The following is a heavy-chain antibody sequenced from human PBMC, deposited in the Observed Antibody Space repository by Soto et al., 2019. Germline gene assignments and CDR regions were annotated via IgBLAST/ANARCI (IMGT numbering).Heavy chain of an antibody. CDR2: ISVSGGST. CDR3: AKGRDTMILVVPYYFDY. V-gene: IGHV3-23*01. J-gene: IGHJ4*02. Sequence: GGSLRLSCAASGFTFSSYAMSWVRQAPGKGLEWVSAISVSGGSTYYADSVKGRFTISRDNSKNTLYLQMNSLRAEDTAVYYCAKGRDTMILVVPYYFDYWGQGTLVTLSS. CDR1: GFTFSSYA. D-gene: IGHD3-22*01.